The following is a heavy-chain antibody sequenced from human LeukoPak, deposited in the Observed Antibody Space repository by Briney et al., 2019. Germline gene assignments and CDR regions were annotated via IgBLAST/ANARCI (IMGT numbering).Heavy chain of an antibody. D-gene: IGHD6-13*01. CDR2: ISGSGDTT. CDR3: ATGMSATGLFAY. Sequence: PGGSLRLSCAASGFTFSSHAVSWVRQAPGKGLEWVSAISGSGDTTYYADTVKGQFTISRDNSKNTLYLQMNSLRAEATAVYFCATGMSATGLFAYWGQGTLVTVSS. CDR1: GFTFSSHA. V-gene: IGHV3-23*01. J-gene: IGHJ4*02.